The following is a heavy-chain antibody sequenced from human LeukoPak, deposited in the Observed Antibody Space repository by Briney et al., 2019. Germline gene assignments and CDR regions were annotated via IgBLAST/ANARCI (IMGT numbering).Heavy chain of an antibody. Sequence: PGGSLRLSCAASGFNFNTFTMHWVRQAPGKGLEWVTFLRAGGPYGTEKFYADSVKGRFTISRDNSKNTLYLQMNSLRAEDTAVYYCARGGGIHWEYFDYWGQGTLVTVSS. CDR1: GFNFNTFT. V-gene: IGHV3-30*02. D-gene: IGHD1-26*01. J-gene: IGHJ4*02. CDR2: LRAGGPYGTEK. CDR3: ARGGGIHWEYFDY.